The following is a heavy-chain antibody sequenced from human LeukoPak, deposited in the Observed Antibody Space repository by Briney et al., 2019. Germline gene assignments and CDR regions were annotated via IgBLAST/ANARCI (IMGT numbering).Heavy chain of an antibody. CDR3: ARGRLSSSSWSSTYYYYFYMAV. Sequence: SETLSLICSVAGDSISIHYWSWIRQPPGKGLEWIGYIDHTGSTNYNPSLNSRVTISRDTSKNHFSLELSSVTAADTAVYFCARGRLSSSSWSSTYYYYFYMAVWGKGTTVTVSS. CDR1: GDSISIHY. D-gene: IGHD6-13*01. J-gene: IGHJ6*03. CDR2: IDHTGST. V-gene: IGHV4-59*11.